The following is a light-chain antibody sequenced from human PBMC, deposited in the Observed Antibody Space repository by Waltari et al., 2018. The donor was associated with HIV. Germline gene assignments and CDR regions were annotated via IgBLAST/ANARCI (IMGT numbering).Light chain of an antibody. V-gene: IGLV2-14*03. CDR1: SSDVGGYNY. CDR2: DVT. J-gene: IGLJ2*01. CDR3: SSYTTSRTLV. Sequence: QSALTQPASVSGSPGQSITISCTGTSSDVGGYNYDSWYQQHPGKAPKLMVYDVTNRPSGVSNHFSGSKSGNTAFLTISGLQAEDEADYYCSSYTTSRTLVFGGGTKLTVL.